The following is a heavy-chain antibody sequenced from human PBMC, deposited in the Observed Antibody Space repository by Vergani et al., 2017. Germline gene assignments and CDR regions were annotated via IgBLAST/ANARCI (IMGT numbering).Heavy chain of an antibody. CDR2: ISYDGSNK. J-gene: IGHJ6*03. Sequence: QVQLVESGGGVVQPGRSLRLSCAASGFTFSSYGMHWVLQAPGKGLEWVAVISYDGSNKYYADSVKGRFTISRDNSKNTLYLQMNSLRAEDTAVYYCAKDGRYCSGGSCLKGYMDVWGKGTTVTVSS. V-gene: IGHV3-30*18. D-gene: IGHD2-15*01. CDR3: AKDGRYCSGGSCLKGYMDV. CDR1: GFTFSSYG.